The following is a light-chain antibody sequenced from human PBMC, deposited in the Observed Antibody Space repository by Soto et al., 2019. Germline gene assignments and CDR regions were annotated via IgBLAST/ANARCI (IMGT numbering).Light chain of an antibody. Sequence: QSVLTQPASVSGSPGQSITISCTGTSSDVGGYNYVSWYQQHPGRAPKLIIFEVSNRPSGVSDRFSGSKSDNTASVTISGLQAEDEADYYCNSYTSRATGVFGGGTKLTVL. J-gene: IGLJ2*01. CDR2: EVS. CDR3: NSYTSRATGV. CDR1: SSDVGGYNY. V-gene: IGLV2-14*01.